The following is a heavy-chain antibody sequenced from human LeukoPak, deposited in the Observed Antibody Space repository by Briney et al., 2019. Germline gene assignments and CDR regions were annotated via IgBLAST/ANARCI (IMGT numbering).Heavy chain of an antibody. Sequence: GGSLRPSCAASGFTFSSYEMNWVRQAPGKGLEWVSYISSSGSTIYYADSVKGRFTISRDNAKNSLHLQMNSLRGEETAVYYCVELGITMIGGVWGKGTTVTISS. CDR3: VELGITMIGGV. D-gene: IGHD3-10*02. CDR1: GFTFSSYE. V-gene: IGHV3-48*03. CDR2: ISSSGSTI. J-gene: IGHJ6*04.